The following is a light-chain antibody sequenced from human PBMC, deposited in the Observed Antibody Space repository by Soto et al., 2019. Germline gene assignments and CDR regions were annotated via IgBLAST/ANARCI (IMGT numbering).Light chain of an antibody. Sequence: IVRTQSPATLSVSPLERATLSFMAGQGVTTNFAWYQQKSGQSPRLLIYDVSIRATGVPARFSGTGSETDFTLTISGLQSEDSAVYFCQQYNNWPFSFGQGTRLEIK. CDR2: DVS. V-gene: IGKV3-15*01. CDR1: QGVTTN. J-gene: IGKJ5*01. CDR3: QQYNNWPFS.